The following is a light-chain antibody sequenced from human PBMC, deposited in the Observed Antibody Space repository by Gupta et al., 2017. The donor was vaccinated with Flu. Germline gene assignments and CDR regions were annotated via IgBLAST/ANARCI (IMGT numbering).Light chain of an antibody. CDR3: HQYGNSPDT. CDR2: GAS. J-gene: IGKJ2*01. V-gene: IGKV3-20*01. CDR1: QSVNSRY. Sequence: ETVFTQSPGTLSLSPGERATLSCRASQSVNSRYLAWYQRRPGQAPRLLIYGASSRATGIPDRFSGSGSGTDFTLTISRLEPEDFAVFYCHQYGNSPDTFGQGTKLEI.